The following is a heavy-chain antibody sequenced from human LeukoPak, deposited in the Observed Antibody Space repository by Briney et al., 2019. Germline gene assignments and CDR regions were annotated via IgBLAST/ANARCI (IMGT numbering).Heavy chain of an antibody. D-gene: IGHD6-19*01. CDR3: AREQGSGWYKQSAIYFDY. J-gene: IGHJ4*02. V-gene: IGHV1-69*05. Sequence: ASVKVSCKASGGTFSSYAISWVRQVPGQGLEWMGRIIPIFGTANYAQKFQGRVTITTDESTSTAYMELSSLRSEDTAVYYCAREQGSGWYKQSAIYFDYWGQGTLVTVSS. CDR1: GGTFSSYA. CDR2: IIPIFGTA.